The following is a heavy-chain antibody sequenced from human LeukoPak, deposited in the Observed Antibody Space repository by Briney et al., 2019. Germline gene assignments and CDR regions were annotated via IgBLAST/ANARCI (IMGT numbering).Heavy chain of an antibody. Sequence: PGASLRLSCAASGFTFSSYAMSWVRQAPGKGLEWVSAISGSGGSTYYADSVKGRFTISRDNSKNTLYLQMNSLRAEDTAVYYCATQYDFWSGYYTWYHFDYWGQGTLVTVSS. V-gene: IGHV3-23*01. J-gene: IGHJ4*02. D-gene: IGHD3-3*01. CDR2: ISGSGGST. CDR1: GFTFSSYA. CDR3: ATQYDFWSGYYTWYHFDY.